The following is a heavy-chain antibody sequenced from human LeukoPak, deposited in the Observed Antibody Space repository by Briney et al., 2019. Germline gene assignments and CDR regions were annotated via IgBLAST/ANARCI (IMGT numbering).Heavy chain of an antibody. D-gene: IGHD3-22*01. V-gene: IGHV3-9*01. CDR2: ISWNSGSI. CDR3: AKGASGYYDSSGYNPYYFDY. J-gene: IGHJ4*02. Sequence: PGRSLRLSCAASGFTFDDYAMHWVRQAPGKGLEWVSGISWNSGSIGYADSVKGRFTISRDNAKNSLYLQMNSLRTEDTALYYCAKGASGYYDSSGYNPYYFDYWGQGTLVTVSS. CDR1: GFTFDDYA.